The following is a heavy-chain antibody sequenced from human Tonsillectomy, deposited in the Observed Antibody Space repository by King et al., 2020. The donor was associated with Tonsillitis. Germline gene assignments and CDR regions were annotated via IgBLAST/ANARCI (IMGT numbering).Heavy chain of an antibody. CDR3: ARDEKGFCSSVSCYTPPFDY. CDR2: IKQDGTEK. D-gene: IGHD2-2*02. J-gene: IGHJ4*02. CDR1: GFTFNNHL. V-gene: IGHV3-7*01. Sequence: VQLVESGGRLVRPGGSLRLSCAASGFTFNNHLMSWVRQAPGKGLEGVANIKQDGTEKNYVGSVKGRFTISRDNAKNLLYLQMNSLRAEDTAVYYCARDEKGFCSSVSCYTPPFDYWGQGTRVTVSS.